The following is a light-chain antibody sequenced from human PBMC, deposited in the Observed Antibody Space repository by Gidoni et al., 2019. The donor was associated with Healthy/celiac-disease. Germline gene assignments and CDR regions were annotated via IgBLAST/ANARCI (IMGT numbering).Light chain of an antibody. CDR2: AAS. Sequence: DIQMTQSPSSLSASVGDRVTITCRASQSISSYLNWYQQKPGKAPKLLIYAASSLQSGVPSRFSGSGSVTDFTLTISSLQPEDFATYYCQQSYSTPLGPXTKVDIK. J-gene: IGKJ3*01. V-gene: IGKV1-39*01. CDR1: QSISSY. CDR3: QQSYSTP.